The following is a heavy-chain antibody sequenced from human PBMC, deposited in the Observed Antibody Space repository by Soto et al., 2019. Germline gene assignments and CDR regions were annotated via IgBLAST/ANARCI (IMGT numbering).Heavy chain of an antibody. J-gene: IGHJ4*02. CDR2: ISGSGGST. CDR1: GFTFSSYA. CDR3: AKFRPEYSSGWYLDY. D-gene: IGHD6-19*01. V-gene: IGHV3-23*01. Sequence: EVQLLESGGGLVQPGGSLRLSCAASGFTFSSYAMSWVRQAPGKGLEWVSAISGSGGSTYYADSVKGRFTISRDNSKNTLNLQMDCLRAEDTAVYYCAKFRPEYSSGWYLDYWGQGTLVTVSS.